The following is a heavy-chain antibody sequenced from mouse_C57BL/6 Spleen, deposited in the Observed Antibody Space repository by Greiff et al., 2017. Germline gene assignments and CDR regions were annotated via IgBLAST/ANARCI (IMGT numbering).Heavy chain of an antibody. D-gene: IGHD3-3*01. Sequence: VQRVESGAELARPGASVKMSCKASGYTFTSYTMHWVKQRPGQGLEWIGYINPSSGYTKYNQKFKDKATLTADKSSSTAYMQLSSLTSEDSAVYYCAREVAVFDYWGQGTTLTVSS. J-gene: IGHJ2*01. V-gene: IGHV1-4*01. CDR2: INPSSGYT. CDR1: GYTFTSYT. CDR3: AREVAVFDY.